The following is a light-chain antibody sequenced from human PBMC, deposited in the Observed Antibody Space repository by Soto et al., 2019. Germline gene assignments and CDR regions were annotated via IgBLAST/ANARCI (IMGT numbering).Light chain of an antibody. CDR3: QQTLSLPPT. CDR1: QSINKW. V-gene: IGKV1-5*03. Sequence: DCHLTQSPSTLSASVGDRVTISCRASQSINKWLAWYQHKPGKAPNLLIYEVSTLHTGVPSRFSGSGSGTDFTLTISSLQPEDFATYYCQQTLSLPPTFGQGTKVDIK. J-gene: IGKJ1*01. CDR2: EVS.